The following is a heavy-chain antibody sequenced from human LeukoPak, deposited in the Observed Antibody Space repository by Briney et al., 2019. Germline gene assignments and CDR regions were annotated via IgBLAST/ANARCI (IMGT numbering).Heavy chain of an antibody. D-gene: IGHD1-26*01. CDR1: GFTFSSYA. V-gene: IGHV3-23*01. J-gene: IGHJ1*01. Sequence: GGSLRLSCAASGFTFSSYAMSWVRQAPGRGLEWVSTISGSGTITYYADSVKGRFTISRDNSKNTLYLQMNSLRVEDTAVYYCAKNIVGPTGVIAYCGQGSPLTVSS. CDR2: ISGSGTIT. CDR3: AKNIVGPTGVIAY.